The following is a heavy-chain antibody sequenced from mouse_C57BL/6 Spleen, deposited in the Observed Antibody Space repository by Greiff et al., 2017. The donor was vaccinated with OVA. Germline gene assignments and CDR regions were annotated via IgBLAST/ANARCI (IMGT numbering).Heavy chain of an antibody. J-gene: IGHJ4*01. CDR2: IDPETGGT. D-gene: IGHD2-2*01. CDR3: TRWLPFMDY. Sequence: QVQLQQSGAELVRPGASVTLSCKASGYTFTDYEMHWVKQTPVHGVEWIGAIDPETGGTAYNQKFKGKAILTADKSSSTSYMELRILTSEDSVVYYCTRWLPFMDYWGQGTSVTVSS. CDR1: GYTFTDYE. V-gene: IGHV1-15*01.